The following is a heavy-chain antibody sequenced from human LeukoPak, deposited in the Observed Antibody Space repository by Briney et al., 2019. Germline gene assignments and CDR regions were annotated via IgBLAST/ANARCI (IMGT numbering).Heavy chain of an antibody. CDR1: GFSFDEYT. V-gene: IGHV3-43*01. CDR3: AKDLDSSGYRFYFRH. Sequence: GGPLRLSCAASGFSFDEYTLHWVRQAPGKGLEWVSLISWDGGSRDYADSVKGRFTISRDNSKNSLYQQMNSLRTEDTALYYCAKDLDSSGYRFYFRHWGQGTLVTVSS. D-gene: IGHD3-22*01. CDR2: ISWDGGSR. J-gene: IGHJ1*01.